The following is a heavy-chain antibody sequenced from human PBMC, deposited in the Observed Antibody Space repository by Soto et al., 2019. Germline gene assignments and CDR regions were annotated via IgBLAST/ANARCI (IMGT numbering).Heavy chain of an antibody. J-gene: IGHJ6*03. CDR1: GGSFSGYY. CDR2: INHSGST. V-gene: IGHV4-34*01. Sequence: SETLSLTCAVYGGSFSGYYWSWIRQPPGKGLEWIGEINHSGSTNYNPSLKSRVTISVDTSKNQFSLKLSSVTAADTAVYYCARGIVVVPAAMRADYYYYMDVWGKGTTVTVSS. D-gene: IGHD2-2*01. CDR3: ARGIVVVPAAMRADYYYYMDV.